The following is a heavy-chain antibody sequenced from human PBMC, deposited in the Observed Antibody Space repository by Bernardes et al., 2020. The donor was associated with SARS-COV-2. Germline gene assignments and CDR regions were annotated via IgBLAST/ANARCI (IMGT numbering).Heavy chain of an antibody. CDR2: ISSSSDTI. CDR1: GFSFSSYG. D-gene: IGHD1-26*01. J-gene: IGHJ6*02. Sequence: GGSLRLSCAASGFSFSSYGMNWVRQGPGKGLQWVSFISSSSDTILYADSVKGRFTISRDNAKNSLYLQMNSLRAEDTAVYYCAREPRPSGPEHYYYYGMDVWGQGTTVTFSS. V-gene: IGHV3-48*01. CDR3: AREPRPSGPEHYYYYGMDV.